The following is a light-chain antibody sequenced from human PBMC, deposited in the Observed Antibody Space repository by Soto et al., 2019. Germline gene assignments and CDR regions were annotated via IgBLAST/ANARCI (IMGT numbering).Light chain of an antibody. J-gene: IGLJ2*01. CDR3: QVWDSSSNHVV. Sequence: SYELAQPPSVSVAPGQTARITCGGSNIGSKGVHWYQQRPGQAPVLVVYDDSDRPSGIPERFSGSNSGNTATLTISRVEAGDEADYFCQVWDSSSNHVVFGGGTKVTVL. CDR2: DDS. V-gene: IGLV3-21*02. CDR1: NIGSKG.